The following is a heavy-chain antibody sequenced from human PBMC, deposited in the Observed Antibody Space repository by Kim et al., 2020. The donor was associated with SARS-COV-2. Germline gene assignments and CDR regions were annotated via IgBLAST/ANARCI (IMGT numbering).Heavy chain of an antibody. D-gene: IGHD3-10*01. J-gene: IGHJ4*02. CDR1: GLNFNRAW. V-gene: IGHV3-15*05. CDR2: IKSKSEGGTT. Sequence: GGSLRLSCAAPGLNFNRAWVTWVRQAPAKGLEWVGRIKSKSEGGTTDYAAPEKGRFSVSMDESKETIYLVMINLKVEDTGIYYCAKGGLWVGDWGQGT. CDR3: AKGGLWVGD.